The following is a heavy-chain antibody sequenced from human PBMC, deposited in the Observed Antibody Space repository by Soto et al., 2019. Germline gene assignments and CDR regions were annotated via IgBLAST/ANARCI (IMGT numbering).Heavy chain of an antibody. CDR3: VVAAQPYYFDY. V-gene: IGHV1-18*01. Sequence: ASVKVSCKASGYTFTSYGISWVRQAPGQGLEWMGWISAYNGNTNYARKLQGRVTMTTDTSTSTAYMELRSLRSDDTAVYYCVVAAQPYYFDYWGQGTLVTVSS. J-gene: IGHJ4*02. CDR2: ISAYNGNT. CDR1: GYTFTSYG. D-gene: IGHD2-15*01.